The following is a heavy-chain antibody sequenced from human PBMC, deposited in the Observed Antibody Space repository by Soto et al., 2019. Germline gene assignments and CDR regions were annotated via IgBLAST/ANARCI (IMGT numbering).Heavy chain of an antibody. CDR2: INSDGSST. Sequence: GGSLRLSCAASGFTFSSYWMHWVRQAPGKGLVWVSRINSDGSSTSYADSVKGRFTISRDNAKNTLYLQMNSPRAEDTAVYYCARDFKKQWLRAFDIWGHGTMVTVSS. D-gene: IGHD6-19*01. CDR1: GFTFSSYW. J-gene: IGHJ3*02. CDR3: ARDFKKQWLRAFDI. V-gene: IGHV3-74*01.